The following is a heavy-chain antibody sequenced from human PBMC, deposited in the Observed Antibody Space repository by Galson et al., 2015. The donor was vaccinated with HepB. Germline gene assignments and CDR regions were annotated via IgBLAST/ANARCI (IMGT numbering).Heavy chain of an antibody. CDR2: IYPGDSDT. CDR3: ARSEGYSGYDMAFDY. J-gene: IGHJ4*02. V-gene: IGHV5-51*03. CDR1: GSSFTSYW. Sequence: QSGAEVTKPGESLKISCKGSGSSFTSYWIGWVRQMPGKGLEWMGIIYPGDSDTRYSPSFQGQVTISADKSISTAYLQWSSLQASDTAMYYCARSEGYSGYDMAFDYRGQGTLVTVSS. D-gene: IGHD5-12*01.